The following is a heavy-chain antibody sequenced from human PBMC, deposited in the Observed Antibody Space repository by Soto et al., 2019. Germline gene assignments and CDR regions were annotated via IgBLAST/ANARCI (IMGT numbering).Heavy chain of an antibody. Sequence: QVQLVQSGAEVQKPGSSVKVSCKASGGTFSSYTISWVRQAPGQGLEWMGRIIPILGIANSAQKFQGRVTITADNSTSTAYMELSSLRSEDTAVYYCARDIEAVDNLINNWFDPWGQGTLVTVSS. CDR3: ARDIEAVDNLINNWFDP. CDR2: IIPILGIA. CDR1: GGTFSSYT. D-gene: IGHD6-13*01. V-gene: IGHV1-69*08. J-gene: IGHJ5*02.